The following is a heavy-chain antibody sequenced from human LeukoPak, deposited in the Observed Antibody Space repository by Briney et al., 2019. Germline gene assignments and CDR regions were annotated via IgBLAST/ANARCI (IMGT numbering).Heavy chain of an antibody. CDR2: INPNSGGT. J-gene: IGHJ4*02. CDR3: ARGVAAAGTYFDY. CDR1: GYTFTGYY. Sequence: ASVKVSCKASGYTFTGYYMHWVRQAPGQGLEWMGWINPNSGGTNYAQKLQGRVTMTTDTSTSTAYMELRSLRSDDTAVYYCARGVAAAGTYFDYWGQGTLVTVSS. V-gene: IGHV1-2*02. D-gene: IGHD6-13*01.